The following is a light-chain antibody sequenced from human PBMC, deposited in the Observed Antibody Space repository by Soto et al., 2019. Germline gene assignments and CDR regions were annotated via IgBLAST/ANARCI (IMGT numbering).Light chain of an antibody. J-gene: IGKJ2*01. CDR3: IQHNSNPHT. CDR1: QGICSY. V-gene: IGKV1-17*03. CDR2: GTS. Sequence: DIQMTQSPSAMSASVGDRVTITCRASQGICSYLAWFQQKPGTVPRLLIYGTSSLQIGVPSRFSDSGSGTEFTLTISSLQPEDFASYYCIQHNSNPHTFGQGTKLEIK.